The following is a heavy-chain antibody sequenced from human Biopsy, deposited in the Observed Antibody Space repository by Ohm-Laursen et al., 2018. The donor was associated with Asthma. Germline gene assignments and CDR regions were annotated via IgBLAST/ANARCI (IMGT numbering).Heavy chain of an antibody. V-gene: IGHV1-69*13. CDR1: GGTFNTYV. J-gene: IGHJ4*02. D-gene: IGHD2-2*01. CDR3: ARKAGSCISRTCYSLDF. Sequence: ASVKVSCKSLGGTFNTYVIGWVRQAPGLGLEWMGGINSVFGTTTYPQKFQVRVTITADDSTSTVYMELSSLRSEDTAVYYCARKAGSCISRTCYSLDFWGQGTLGTVSS. CDR2: INSVFGTT.